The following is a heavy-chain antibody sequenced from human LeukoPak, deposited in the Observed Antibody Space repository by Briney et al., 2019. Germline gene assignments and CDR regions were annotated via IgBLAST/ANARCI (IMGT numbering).Heavy chain of an antibody. V-gene: IGHV4-38-2*02. D-gene: IGHD3-10*01. CDR3: AREPRITMVRGGWPFDI. CDR1: GYSISSGYY. Sequence: PSETLSLTCAVSGYSISSGYYWGWIRQPPGKGLEWIGSIYHSGSTYYNPSLKSRVTISVDTSKNQFSLKLSSVTAADTAVYYCAREPRITMVRGGWPFDIWGQGTMVTVSS. J-gene: IGHJ3*02. CDR2: IYHSGST.